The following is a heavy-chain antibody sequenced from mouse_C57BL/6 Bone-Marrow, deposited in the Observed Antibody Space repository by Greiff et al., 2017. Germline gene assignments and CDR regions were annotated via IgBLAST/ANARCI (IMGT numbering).Heavy chain of an antibody. CDR1: GYAFTNYL. D-gene: IGHD1-1*01. V-gene: IGHV1-54*01. CDR2: INPGSGGT. CDR3: ARVIYYYGSSYVYWYFDV. J-gene: IGHJ1*03. Sequence: QVQLQQSGAELVRPGTSVKVSCKASGYAFTNYLIEWVKQRPGQGLEWIGVINPGSGGTNYNEKFKGKATLTADKSSSTAYMQLRSLTSEDSAVYFCARVIYYYGSSYVYWYFDVWGTGTTVTVSS.